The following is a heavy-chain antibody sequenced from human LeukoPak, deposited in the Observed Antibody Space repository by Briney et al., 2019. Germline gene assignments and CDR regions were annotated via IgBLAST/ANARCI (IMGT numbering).Heavy chain of an antibody. CDR3: ARHVGFTWDSSELDQNNWFDP. CDR2: IYYSGST. V-gene: IGHV4-39*01. Sequence: SETLSLTCTVSGGSISSSSYYWGWIRQPPGKGLEWIGSIYYSGSTYCNPSLKSRVTISVDTSKNQFSLKLSSVTAADTAVYYCARHVGFTWDSSELDQNNWFDPWGQGTLVTVSS. J-gene: IGHJ5*02. D-gene: IGHD3-22*01. CDR1: GGSISSSSYY.